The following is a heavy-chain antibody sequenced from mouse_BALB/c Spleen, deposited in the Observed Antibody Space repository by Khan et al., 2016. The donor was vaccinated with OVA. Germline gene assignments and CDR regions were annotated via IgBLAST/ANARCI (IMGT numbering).Heavy chain of an antibody. CDR2: ISNRGSTT. V-gene: IGHV5-12*01. D-gene: IGHD2-3*01. J-gene: IGHJ3*01. Sequence: EVELVESGGGLVQPGGSLKLSCAPSGFTFSDYYMYWVRQTPEKRLEGVAYISNRGSTTYYPETVRGRFTISRDTAKNTLSLHMCRLRSVDTAMYYCARDGDDGGLAYWGQGTLVTVSA. CDR3: ARDGDDGGLAY. CDR1: GFTFSDYY.